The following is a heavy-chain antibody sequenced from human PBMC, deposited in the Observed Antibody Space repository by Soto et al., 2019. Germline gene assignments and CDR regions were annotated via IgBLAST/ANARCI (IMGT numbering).Heavy chain of an antibody. CDR2: NNAGNGNT. CDR1: GSTFTSSA. Sequence: ALVTVSCKASGSTFTSSAMHWLRPAPVQRLEWMGWNNAGNGNTKYSQKFQGRVTITRDTSASTAYMELSSLRSEDTAVYYWARDNYCSGGSCYEGNFDYWGQGTLVTGSS. J-gene: IGHJ4*02. D-gene: IGHD2-15*01. V-gene: IGHV1-3*01. CDR3: ARDNYCSGGSCYEGNFDY.